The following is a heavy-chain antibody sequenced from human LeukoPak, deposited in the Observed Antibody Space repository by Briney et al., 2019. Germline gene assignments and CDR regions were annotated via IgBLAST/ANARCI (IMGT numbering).Heavy chain of an antibody. D-gene: IGHD3-3*01. Sequence: NSSETLSLTCAVYGGSFSGYYWSWIRQPPGKGLEWIGEINHSGSTNYNPSLKSRATISVDTSKNQFSLKLSSVTAADTAVYYCARVWDDFWSGPRGFDYWGQGTLVTVSS. V-gene: IGHV4-34*01. CDR3: ARVWDDFWSGPRGFDY. J-gene: IGHJ4*02. CDR2: INHSGST. CDR1: GGSFSGYY.